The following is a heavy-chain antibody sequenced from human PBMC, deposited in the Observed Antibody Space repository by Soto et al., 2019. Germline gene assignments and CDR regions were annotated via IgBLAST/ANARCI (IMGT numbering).Heavy chain of an antibody. CDR1: GGSISSGDYY. CDR2: IYYSGST. V-gene: IGHV4-30-4*01. CDR3: ARASRATVTRDAFDI. J-gene: IGHJ3*02. Sequence: PSETLSLTCTVSGGSISSGDYYWSWIRQPPGKGLEWIGYIYYSGSTYYNPSLKSRVTISVDTSKNQFSLKLSSVTAADTAVYYCARASRATVTRDAFDIWGQGTMVTV. D-gene: IGHD4-17*01.